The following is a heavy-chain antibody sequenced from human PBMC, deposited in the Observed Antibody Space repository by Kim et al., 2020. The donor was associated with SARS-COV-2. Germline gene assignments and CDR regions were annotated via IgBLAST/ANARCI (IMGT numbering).Heavy chain of an antibody. D-gene: IGHD2-15*01. J-gene: IGHJ6*02. CDR2: IYTSGST. CDR3: ARVGCGGRGCHYYGMDV. V-gene: IGHV4-4*07. Sequence: SETLSLTCTVSGGSISSYYWSWIRQPAGKGLEWIGRIYTSGSTNYNPSLKSRVTMSVDTSKNQFSLKLSSVTAADTAVYYCARVGCGGRGCHYYGMDVWGQGTTVTVSS. CDR1: GGSISSYY.